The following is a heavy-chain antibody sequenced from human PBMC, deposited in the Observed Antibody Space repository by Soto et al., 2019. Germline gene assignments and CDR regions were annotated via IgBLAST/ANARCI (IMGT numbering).Heavy chain of an antibody. CDR1: GGSISSYY. Sequence: LSLTCTVSGGSISSYYWSWIRQPPGKGLEWIGYIYYSGSTNYNPSLKSRVTISVDTSKNQSSLKLSSVTAADTAVYYCARGLYDILTGYYFDYWGQGTLVTVSS. CDR3: ARGLYDILTGYYFDY. CDR2: IYYSGST. D-gene: IGHD3-9*01. V-gene: IGHV4-59*01. J-gene: IGHJ4*02.